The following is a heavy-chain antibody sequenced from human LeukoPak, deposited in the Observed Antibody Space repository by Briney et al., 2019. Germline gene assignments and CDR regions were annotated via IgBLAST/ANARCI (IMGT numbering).Heavy chain of an antibody. CDR3: ARGIKTYHYYYYYMDV. V-gene: IGHV4-34*01. J-gene: IGHJ6*03. Sequence: SETLSLTCAVYGGSFSGYYWSWIRQPPGKGLEWIGEINHSGSTNYNPSLKSRVTISVDTSKNQFSLKLSSVTAADTAVYYCARGIKTYHYYYYYMDVWDKGTTVTVSS. D-gene: IGHD2-2*01. CDR1: GGSFSGYY. CDR2: INHSGST.